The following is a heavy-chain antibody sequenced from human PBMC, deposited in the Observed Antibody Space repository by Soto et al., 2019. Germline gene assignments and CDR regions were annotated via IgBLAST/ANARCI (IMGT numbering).Heavy chain of an antibody. CDR2: IIPIFGTA. D-gene: IGHD2-2*02. V-gene: IGHV1-69*13. CDR1: GGTFSSYA. CDR3: AMDIVVVPAAIRWFDP. Sequence: SVKVSCKASGGTFSSYAISWVRQAPGQGLEWMGGIIPIFGTANYAQRFQGRVTITADESTSTAYMELSSLRSEDTAVYYCAMDIVVVPAAIRWFDPWGQGTLVTVSS. J-gene: IGHJ5*02.